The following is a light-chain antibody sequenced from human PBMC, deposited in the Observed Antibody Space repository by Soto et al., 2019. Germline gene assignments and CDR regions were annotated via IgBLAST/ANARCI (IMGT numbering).Light chain of an antibody. V-gene: IGKV3-20*01. Sequence: EIVLTQSPGTLSLSPGERATLSCRASQSVSSSYLAWYQQKPGQAPRLLIYGASSRATGIPDRFSGSGSGTEFSLTISSLQSEDFAVYYCQQHNIWPRTFGQGTKVDIK. J-gene: IGKJ1*01. CDR1: QSVSSSY. CDR3: QQHNIWPRT. CDR2: GAS.